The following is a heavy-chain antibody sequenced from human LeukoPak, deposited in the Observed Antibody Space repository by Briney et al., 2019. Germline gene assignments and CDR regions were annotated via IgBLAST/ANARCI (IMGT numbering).Heavy chain of an antibody. J-gene: IGHJ3*02. CDR1: GGSFSGYY. CDR2: INHSGST. Sequence: SETLSLTCAVYGGSFSGYYWSWIRQPPGKGLEWIGEINHSGSTNYNPSPKSRVTISVDTSKNQFSLKLSSVTAADTAVYYCARGLGDTAMATPAFDIWGQGTMVTVSS. CDR3: ARGLGDTAMATPAFDI. D-gene: IGHD5-18*01. V-gene: IGHV4-34*01.